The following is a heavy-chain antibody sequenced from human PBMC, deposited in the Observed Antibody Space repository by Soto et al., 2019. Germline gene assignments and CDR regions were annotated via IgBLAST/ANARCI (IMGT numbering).Heavy chain of an antibody. CDR3: AKMVGATLVDY. CDR2: IYHSGST. D-gene: IGHD1-26*01. V-gene: IGHV4-4*02. J-gene: IGHJ4*02. CDR1: GAPISSTSSDDW. Sequence: QVQLQESGPGLVKPSGTLSLTCSVSGAPISSTSSDDWWSWVRQPPGKGLEWIGEIYHSGSTNYKPSLKSRVTMSVDKSRNQFSLRLSSLTAADTAVYYCAKMVGATLVDYWGQGTLVTVSS.